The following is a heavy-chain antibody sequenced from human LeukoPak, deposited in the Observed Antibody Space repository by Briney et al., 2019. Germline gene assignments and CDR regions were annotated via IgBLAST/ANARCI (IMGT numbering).Heavy chain of an antibody. CDR3: AALHPPVVPAAGNYYGMDV. CDR1: GFTFTSSA. D-gene: IGHD2-2*01. J-gene: IGHJ6*02. CDR2: IVVGSGNT. V-gene: IGHV1-58*01. Sequence: ASVKVSCKASGFTFTSSAVQWVRQARGQRLEWIGWIVVGSGNTNYAQKFQERVTITRDMSTSTAYMELSSLRSEGTAVYYCAALHPPVVPAAGNYYGMDVWGQGTTVTVSS.